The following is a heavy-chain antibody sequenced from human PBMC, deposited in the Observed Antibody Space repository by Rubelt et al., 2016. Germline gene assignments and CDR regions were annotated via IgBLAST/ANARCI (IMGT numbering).Heavy chain of an antibody. CDR2: ISSSSSYI. CDR1: GFTFSDYY. CDR3: LVGMATASFCGWGY. D-gene: IGHD5-24*01. Sequence: QVQLVESGGGVVQPGRSLRLSCAASGFTFSDYYMSWIRQAPGKGLEWVSSISSSSSYIYYADSVKGRFTISRDNAKNALYLQMNSLRAEDTAVYYGLVGMATASFCGWGYWGQGTLVTVYS. J-gene: IGHJ4*02. V-gene: IGHV3-11*06.